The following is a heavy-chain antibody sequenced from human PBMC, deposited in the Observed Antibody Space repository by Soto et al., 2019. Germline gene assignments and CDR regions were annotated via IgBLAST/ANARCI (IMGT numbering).Heavy chain of an antibody. D-gene: IGHD2-15*01. CDR2: ISSSSSYI. CDR3: ARDLRPPRCSGGSCYPAGHDY. V-gene: IGHV3-21*01. CDR1: GFTFSSYS. J-gene: IGHJ4*02. Sequence: EVQLVESGGGLVKPGGSLRLSCAASGFTFSSYSMNWVRQAPGKGLEWVSSISSSSSYIYYADSVKGRFTISRDNAKNSLSLQMNSLRAEDTAVYYCARDLRPPRCSGGSCYPAGHDYWGQGTLVTVSS.